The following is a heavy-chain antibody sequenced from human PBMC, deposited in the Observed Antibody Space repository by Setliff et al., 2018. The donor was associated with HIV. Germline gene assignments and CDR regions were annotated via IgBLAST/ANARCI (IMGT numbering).Heavy chain of an antibody. Sequence: SETLSLTCTVSGGSITSDGYFWTWIRQHPGKGLEWIGYMSYSGSTYYNPSLKSRVTISGDTSKNQFSLKLSSVTAADTAVYYCARSPMDPPPYWRFDPWGQGTLVTAPQ. D-gene: IGHD2-15*01. CDR2: MSYSGST. V-gene: IGHV4-31*03. CDR1: GGSITSDGYF. CDR3: ARSPMDPPPYWRFDP. J-gene: IGHJ5*02.